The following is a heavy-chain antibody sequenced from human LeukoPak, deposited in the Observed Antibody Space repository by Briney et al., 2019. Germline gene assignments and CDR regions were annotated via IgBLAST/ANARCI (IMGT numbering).Heavy chain of an antibody. CDR3: AKGLTVGISYFDS. D-gene: IGHD1-14*01. V-gene: IGHV3-23*01. CDR2: ITASGANT. CDR1: GFTFSSYW. J-gene: IGHJ4*02. Sequence: GGSLRLSCAASGFTFSSYWMNWARQAPGKGLEWVSGITASGANTYYADSVKGRFTISRDNSKNTLYLQMNSLRAEDTAVYYCAKGLTVGISYFDSWGQGTLVTVSS.